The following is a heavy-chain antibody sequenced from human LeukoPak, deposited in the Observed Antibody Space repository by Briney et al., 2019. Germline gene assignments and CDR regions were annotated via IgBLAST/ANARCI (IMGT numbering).Heavy chain of an antibody. CDR2: ISAYNGNT. CDR3: ARVKWELLNFDY. Sequence: ASVKVSCKASGYTFTSYGISWVRQAPGQGLEWMGWISAYNGNTNYAQKLQGRVTMTTDTSTSAAYMELRSLRSDDTAVYYCARVKWELLNFDYWRQGTLVTVSS. V-gene: IGHV1-18*01. J-gene: IGHJ4*02. D-gene: IGHD1-26*01. CDR1: GYTFTSYG.